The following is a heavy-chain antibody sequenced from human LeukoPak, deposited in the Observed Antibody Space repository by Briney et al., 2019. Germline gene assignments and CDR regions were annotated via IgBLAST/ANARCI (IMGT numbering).Heavy chain of an antibody. J-gene: IGHJ6*03. D-gene: IGHD6-13*01. V-gene: IGHV3-15*01. Sequence: AGGSLRLSCAASGFTFSNAWMSWVRQAPGKGLEWVGRIKSKTDGGTTDYAAPVKGRVTSSRDDSKNTLYLQMNSLKTEDTAVYYCTTPYGSSWYGPNYYYMDVWGKGTTVTISS. CDR1: GFTFSNAW. CDR3: TTPYGSSWYGPNYYYMDV. CDR2: IKSKTDGGTT.